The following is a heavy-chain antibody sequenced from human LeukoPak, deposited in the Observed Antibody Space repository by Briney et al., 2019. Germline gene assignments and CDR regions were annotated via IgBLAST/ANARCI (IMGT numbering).Heavy chain of an antibody. J-gene: IGHJ4*02. Sequence: SETLSLTCTVSGGSISSYYWSWIRQPPGKGLEWIGEINHSGSTNYNPSLKSRVTISVDTSKNQFSLKLSSVTAADTAVYYCARSPVLRFLEWLSYPTIFDYWGQGTLVTVSS. V-gene: IGHV4-34*01. CDR3: ARSPVLRFLEWLSYPTIFDY. CDR2: INHSGST. CDR1: GGSISSYY. D-gene: IGHD3-3*01.